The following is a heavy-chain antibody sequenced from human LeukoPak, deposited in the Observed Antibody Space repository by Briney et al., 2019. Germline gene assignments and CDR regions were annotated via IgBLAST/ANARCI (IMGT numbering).Heavy chain of an antibody. CDR3: ARTRLLRDYVWGSYYY. Sequence: GGSLRLSCTASGFTFSGHWIHWVRQPPGMGLVWVSRINERGTDSMYAESVKGRFTISRDNAKNSLYLQMNSLRAEDTALYYCARTRLLRDYVWGSYYYWGQGTLVTVSS. CDR2: INERGTDS. CDR1: GFTFSGHW. D-gene: IGHD3-16*01. J-gene: IGHJ4*02. V-gene: IGHV3-74*03.